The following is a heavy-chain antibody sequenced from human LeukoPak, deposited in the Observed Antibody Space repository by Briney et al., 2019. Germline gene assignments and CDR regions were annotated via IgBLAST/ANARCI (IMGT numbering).Heavy chain of an antibody. CDR3: ARARYYGSGSYYYYYYGMDV. V-gene: IGHV4-34*01. J-gene: IGHJ6*02. D-gene: IGHD3-10*01. CDR1: GGSFSGYY. Sequence: ETLSLTCAVYGGSFSGYYWSWIRQPPGKGLEWIGEINHSGSTNYNPSLKSRVTISVDTSKNQFSLKLSSVTAADTAVYYCARARYYGSGSYYYYYYGMDVWGQGTAVTVSS. CDR2: INHSGST.